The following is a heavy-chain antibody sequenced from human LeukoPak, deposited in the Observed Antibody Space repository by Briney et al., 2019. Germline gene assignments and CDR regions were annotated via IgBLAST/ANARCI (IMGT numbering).Heavy chain of an antibody. CDR2: IYDSGST. CDR1: GGSISSYY. CDR3: ARDKLSVTTSPYYFDY. J-gene: IGHJ4*02. D-gene: IGHD4-17*01. Sequence: SETLSLTCTVSGGSISSYYWSWIRQPPGKGLEWIGFIYDSGSTKYNPSLKSRVTISVDTSKTQYSLKLSSVTAADTAVYYCARDKLSVTTSPYYFDYWGQGTLVTVSS. V-gene: IGHV4-59*01.